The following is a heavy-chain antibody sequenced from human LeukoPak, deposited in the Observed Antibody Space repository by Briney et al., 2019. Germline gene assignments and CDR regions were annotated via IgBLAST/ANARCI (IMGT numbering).Heavy chain of an antibody. J-gene: IGHJ4*02. D-gene: IGHD3-10*01. CDR3: ARCSVVWFGECNFDY. CDR2: ISSSSSTI. V-gene: IGHV3-48*01. CDR1: GFTFSSYS. Sequence: QPGGSLRLSCAASGFTFSSYSMNWVRQAPGKGLEWVSYISSSSSTIYYADSVKGRFTISRDNAKNSLYLQMNSLRAEDTAVHYCARCSVVWFGECNFDYWGQGTLVTVSS.